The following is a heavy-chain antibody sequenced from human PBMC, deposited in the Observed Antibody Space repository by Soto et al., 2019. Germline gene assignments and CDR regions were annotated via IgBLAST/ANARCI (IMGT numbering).Heavy chain of an antibody. Sequence: GGSLRLSCAASGFTFSSYAMHWVRQAPGKGLEWVAVISYDGSNKYYADSVKGRFTISRDNSKNTLYLQMNSLRAEDTAVYYCARGIRDSSAVPIGRYYYYGMDVWGQGTTVTVSS. CDR3: ARGIRDSSAVPIGRYYYYGMDV. CDR1: GFTFSSYA. V-gene: IGHV3-30-3*01. J-gene: IGHJ6*02. CDR2: ISYDGSNK. D-gene: IGHD3-22*01.